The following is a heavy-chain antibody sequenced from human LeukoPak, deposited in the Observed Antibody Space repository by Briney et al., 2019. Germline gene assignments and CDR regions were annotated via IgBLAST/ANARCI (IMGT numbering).Heavy chain of an antibody. CDR1: GFTFSGYS. J-gene: IGHJ4*02. D-gene: IGHD1-26*01. CDR3: VRAPTTGAYYFDY. Sequence: GGSLRLSCAASGFTFSGYSMTWVRQAPGKGLEWVSSISSTSSYIYYADSLKGRFTISRDNTKNSLSLQMNSLRAEDTAVYYCVRAPTTGAYYFDYWGQGTLITVSS. V-gene: IGHV3-21*01. CDR2: ISSTSSYI.